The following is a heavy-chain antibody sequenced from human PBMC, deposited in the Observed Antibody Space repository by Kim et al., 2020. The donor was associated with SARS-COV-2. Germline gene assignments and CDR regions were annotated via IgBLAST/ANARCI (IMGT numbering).Heavy chain of an antibody. CDR2: INHSGST. J-gene: IGHJ6*03. V-gene: IGHV4-34*01. CDR3: ARVRAATSRYYYYMDV. D-gene: IGHD5-12*01. CDR1: GGSFSGYY. Sequence: SETLSLTCAVYGGSFSGYYWSWIRQPPGKGLEWIGEINHSGSTNYNPSLKSRVTISVDTSKNQFSLKLSSVTAADTAVYYCARVRAATSRYYYYMDVCGKGTTVTVSS.